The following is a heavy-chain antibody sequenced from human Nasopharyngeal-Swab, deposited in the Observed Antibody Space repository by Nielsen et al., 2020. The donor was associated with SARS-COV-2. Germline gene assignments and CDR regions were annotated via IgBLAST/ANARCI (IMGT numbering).Heavy chain of an antibody. CDR3: VRGLPYNEVS. V-gene: IGHV3-23*01. CDR2: IGFRADDT. J-gene: IGHJ5*02. Sequence: GGSLRLSCKGSGFTFRNYALSWVRQTPGKGLEWVSTIGFRADDTHYVDSVEGRFTVSRDDSKSTLFLQMNRLRGEDTAVYYCVRGLPYNEVSWDQGTLVTVSS. CDR1: GFTFRNYA. D-gene: IGHD5-24*01.